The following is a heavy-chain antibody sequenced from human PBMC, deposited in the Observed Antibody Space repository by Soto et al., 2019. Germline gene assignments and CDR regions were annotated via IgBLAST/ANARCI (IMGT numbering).Heavy chain of an antibody. CDR3: TRGPWGMDV. Sequence: SLRLSCTASGYTFGGYAMSWFRQAPGKGLEWVGFIRSKAYGGTTEYAASVKGRFTISRDDSKSIAYLQMNSLKTEDTAVYYCTRGPWGMDVWGQGTTVTVSS. J-gene: IGHJ6*02. CDR1: GYTFGGYA. V-gene: IGHV3-49*03. CDR2: IRSKAYGGTT.